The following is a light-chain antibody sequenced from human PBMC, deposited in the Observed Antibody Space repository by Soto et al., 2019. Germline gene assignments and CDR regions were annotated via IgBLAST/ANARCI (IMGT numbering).Light chain of an antibody. V-gene: IGKV3-20*01. J-gene: IGKJ3*01. Sequence: EIVLTQSPGTLSLSPGERATLYCRASQSVGSNYLAWYQQKPGQAPRVLIDGASSRATGIPDRFSGSGSGADFTRTISRLEHEEYAVYYCQQYTTSPFTFGPGTKVDIK. CDR3: QQYTTSPFT. CDR2: GAS. CDR1: QSVGSNY.